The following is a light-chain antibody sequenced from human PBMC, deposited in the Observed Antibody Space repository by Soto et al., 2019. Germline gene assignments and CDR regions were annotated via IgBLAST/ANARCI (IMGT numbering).Light chain of an antibody. J-gene: IGLJ1*01. CDR3: QVWDDASDHSV. V-gene: IGLV3-21*02. Sequence: SYELTQPPSVSVAPGQTARITCGGNNIGSKSVHWYQQKPGQAPVLVVYDDSGRPSGIPERFSGSNFGNTATLTISRVEAGDEADYYCQVWDDASDHSVFGTGTKVTVL. CDR1: NIGSKS. CDR2: DDS.